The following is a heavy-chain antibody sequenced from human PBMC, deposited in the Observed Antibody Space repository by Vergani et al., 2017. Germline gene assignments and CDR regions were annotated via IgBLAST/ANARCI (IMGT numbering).Heavy chain of an antibody. Sequence: QVQLQESGPGLVKPSETLALTCIVSGGSISRYYWSWIRQPAGKGLEWIGRIYTSGSTNYNPSLKSRVTMSEDTSKNQFSLNLTSVTAADTAVYFCARGSCLGGSCYKPLFDYWGQGILVTVSS. CDR1: GGSISRYY. J-gene: IGHJ4*02. V-gene: IGHV4-4*07. D-gene: IGHD2-15*01. CDR3: ARGSCLGGSCYKPLFDY. CDR2: IYTSGST.